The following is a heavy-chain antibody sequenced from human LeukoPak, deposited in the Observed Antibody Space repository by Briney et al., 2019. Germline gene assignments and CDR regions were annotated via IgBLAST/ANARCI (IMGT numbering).Heavy chain of an antibody. Sequence: GGSLRLSCAASGFTFSSYGMSWVRQAPGKGLEWVSATSSSGGSTYYADSVKGRFTISRDNSKNTLYLQMNSLRAEDTAVYYCAKRSDYGGNWNYFDSWGQGTLVTVSS. CDR2: TSSSGGST. J-gene: IGHJ4*02. CDR1: GFTFSSYG. D-gene: IGHD4-23*01. V-gene: IGHV3-23*01. CDR3: AKRSDYGGNWNYFDS.